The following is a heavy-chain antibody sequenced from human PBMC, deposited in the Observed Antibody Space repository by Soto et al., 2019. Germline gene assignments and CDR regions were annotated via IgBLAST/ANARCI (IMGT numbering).Heavy chain of an antibody. CDR2: ISYDGSNK. V-gene: IGHV3-30-3*01. CDR3: ARYGGSSGWFDY. Sequence: QVQLVESGGGVVQPGRSLRLSCAASGFTFSSYAMHWVRQAPGKGLEWVAVISYDGSNKYYADSVKGRFTISRDNSKNTLYLQMNSLRAEDTAVYYCARYGGSSGWFDYRGQGTLVTVSS. CDR1: GFTFSSYA. J-gene: IGHJ5*01. D-gene: IGHD6-19*01.